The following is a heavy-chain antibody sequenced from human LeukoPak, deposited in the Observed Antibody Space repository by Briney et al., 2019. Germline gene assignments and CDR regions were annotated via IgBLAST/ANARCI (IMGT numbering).Heavy chain of an antibody. J-gene: IGHJ4*02. CDR1: GYTFTSYY. CDR3: AKDPGGNPTEDY. CDR2: INPSGGST. D-gene: IGHD4-23*01. V-gene: IGHV1-46*01. Sequence: ASVKVSCKASGYTFTSYYMHWVRQAPGQGLEWMGIINPSGGSTSYAQKFQGRVTMTRDTSTSTVYMELSSLRSEDTAVYYCAKDPGGNPTEDYWGQGTLVTVSS.